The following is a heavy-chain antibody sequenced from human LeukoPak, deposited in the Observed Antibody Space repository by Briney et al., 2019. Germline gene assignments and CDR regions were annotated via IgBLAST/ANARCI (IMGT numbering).Heavy chain of an antibody. V-gene: IGHV3-15*01. D-gene: IGHD3-10*02. CDR1: GFTFSNAW. J-gene: IGHJ4*02. Sequence: GGSLRLSCAASGFTFSNAWMSWVRQAPGKGLEWVGRIKSKTDGGTTDYAAPVKGRFTISRDDSKNTLYLQMNSLKTEDTAVYYCTTSVLLWTGRFDYRGQGTLVTVSS. CDR2: IKSKTDGGTT. CDR3: TTSVLLWTGRFDY.